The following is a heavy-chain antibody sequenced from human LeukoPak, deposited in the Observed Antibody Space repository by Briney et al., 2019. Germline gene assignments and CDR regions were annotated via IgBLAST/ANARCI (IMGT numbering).Heavy chain of an antibody. Sequence: SETLSLTCAVYGGSFSGYYWSWIRQPPGKGLEWVGEINHSGSTNYNPSLKSRVTISVDTSKNQFSLKLSSVTAADTAVYYCARGEYSGSTYYFDYWGQGTLVTVSS. V-gene: IGHV4-34*01. CDR3: ARGEYSGSTYYFDY. CDR2: INHSGST. CDR1: GGSFSGYY. J-gene: IGHJ4*02. D-gene: IGHD1-26*01.